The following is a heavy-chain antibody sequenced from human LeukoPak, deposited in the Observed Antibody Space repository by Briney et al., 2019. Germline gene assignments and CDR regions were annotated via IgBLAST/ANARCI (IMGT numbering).Heavy chain of an antibody. J-gene: IGHJ6*03. CDR3: ARGRHDITMIVVVMTSVSYYLDV. CDR1: GGSFSGYY. D-gene: IGHD3-22*01. V-gene: IGHV4-34*01. CDR2: INHSGST. Sequence: SETLSLTCAVYGGSFSGYYWSWIRQPPGKGLEWIGEINHSGSTNYNPSLKSRLTISVDTSKNQFSLKLRSVTAADTAVYYCARGRHDITMIVVVMTSVSYYLDVWGKGTTVTVS.